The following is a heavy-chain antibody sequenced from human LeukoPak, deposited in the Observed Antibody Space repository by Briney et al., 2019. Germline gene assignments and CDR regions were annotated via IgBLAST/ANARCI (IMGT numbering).Heavy chain of an antibody. V-gene: IGHV4-39*01. Sequence: PSETLSLTCGVSGGSISGSNYYWDWIRQPLGKGPEWIGSIYYNGRTEYNPALKSRATISVDTSKNHFSLTLRSVTAADTAIYYCARQPGDYLDYWGRGTLVTVSS. CDR3: ARQPGDYLDY. CDR2: IYYNGRT. J-gene: IGHJ4*02. D-gene: IGHD4-17*01. CDR1: GGSISGSNYY.